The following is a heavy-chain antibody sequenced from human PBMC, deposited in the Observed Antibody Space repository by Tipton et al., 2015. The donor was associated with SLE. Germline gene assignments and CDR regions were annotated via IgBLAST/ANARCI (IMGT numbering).Heavy chain of an antibody. D-gene: IGHD6-13*01. V-gene: IGHV4-4*07. CDR1: GGSISGYY. J-gene: IGHJ4*02. CDR3: ARGYPMDH. Sequence: TLSLTRTVSGGSISGYYWGWVRQPAGKGLEWIGRIFSSGSTIYNPPINSRVTLSFDTSKNQFSLGVTSVTAADTAVYYCARGYPMDHWGQGTLVTVSS. CDR2: IFSSGST.